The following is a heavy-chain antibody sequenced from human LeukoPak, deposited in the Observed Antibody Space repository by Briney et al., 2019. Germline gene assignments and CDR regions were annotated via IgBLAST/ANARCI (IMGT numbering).Heavy chain of an antibody. Sequence: SQTLSLTCTVSGGSISSGSYYWSWIRQPPGKGLEWIGYIYYSGSTNYNPSLKSRVTISVDTSKNQFSLKLSSVTAADTAVYYCARQDYYDSGAWYFDLWGRGTLVTVSS. CDR1: GGSISSGSYY. D-gene: IGHD3-22*01. V-gene: IGHV4-61*01. J-gene: IGHJ2*01. CDR2: IYYSGST. CDR3: ARQDYYDSGAWYFDL.